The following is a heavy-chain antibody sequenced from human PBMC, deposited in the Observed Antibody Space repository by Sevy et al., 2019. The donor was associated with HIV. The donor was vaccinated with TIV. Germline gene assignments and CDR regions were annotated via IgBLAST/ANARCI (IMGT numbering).Heavy chain of an antibody. D-gene: IGHD5-12*01. CDR1: GYTLTELS. CDR3: ATARSVATHFDY. CDR2: FDPEDGET. Sequence: ASVKVSCKVSGYTLTELSMHWVRQAPGKGLEWMGVFDPEDGETIYAQKFQGRVTMTEDTSTDTAYMELSSLRSEDTAVYYCATARSVATHFDYWGQGTLVTVSS. V-gene: IGHV1-24*01. J-gene: IGHJ4*02.